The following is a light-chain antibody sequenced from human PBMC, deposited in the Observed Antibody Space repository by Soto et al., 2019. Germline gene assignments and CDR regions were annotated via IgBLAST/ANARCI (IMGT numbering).Light chain of an antibody. Sequence: DIQLTQSPSFLSASVGDRVTITCRASQGISSYLAWYQQKPGKAPKLLIYAASTLQSWVPSRFSGSGSRTEFTLTISSLQPEDFATYYCQQLNSYPQTFGPGTKVDIK. CDR2: AAS. CDR1: QGISSY. J-gene: IGKJ3*01. V-gene: IGKV1-9*01. CDR3: QQLNSYPQT.